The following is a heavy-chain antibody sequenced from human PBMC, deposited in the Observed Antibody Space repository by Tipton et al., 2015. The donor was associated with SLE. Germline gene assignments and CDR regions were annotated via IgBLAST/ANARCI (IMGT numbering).Heavy chain of an antibody. D-gene: IGHD2-2*01. CDR1: GFTFSSYA. CDR3: AKDRCSSTCYFDV. V-gene: IGHV3-30*04. J-gene: IGHJ2*01. CDR2: ISYDGSNK. Sequence: QLVQSGGGVVQPGRSLRLSCAASGFTFSSYAMHWVRQAPGKGLEWVAVISYDGSNKYYADSVKGRFTISRDNSKNTLYLQMNSLRAEDTAVYYCAKDRCSSTCYFDVWGRGTLVTVSS.